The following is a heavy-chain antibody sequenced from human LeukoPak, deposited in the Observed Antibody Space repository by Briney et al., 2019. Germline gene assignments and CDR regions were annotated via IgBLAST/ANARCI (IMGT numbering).Heavy chain of an antibody. CDR3: ARVGYSSGWYGGVFDY. J-gene: IGHJ4*02. CDR2: IYYSGST. V-gene: IGHV4-59*01. D-gene: IGHD6-19*01. CDR1: GGSISSYY. Sequence: SETLSLTCTVSGGSISSYYWSWIRQPPGKGLEWIGYIYYSGSTNYNPSLKSRVTISVDTSKNQFSLKLSSVTAADTAVYYCARVGYSSGWYGGVFDYRGQGTLVTVSS.